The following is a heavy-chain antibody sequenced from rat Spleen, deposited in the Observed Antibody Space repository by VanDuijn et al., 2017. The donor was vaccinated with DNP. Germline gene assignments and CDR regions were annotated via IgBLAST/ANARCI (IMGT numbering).Heavy chain of an antibody. CDR1: GFSLSSYT. J-gene: IGHJ2*01. V-gene: IGHV2-6*01. CDR2: MTSGGAT. CDR3: VSTYLY. Sequence: QVQLKESGPGLVQPSQTLSLTCTVSGFSLSSYTINWVRQPPGKGLEWIASMTSGGATFYNSAFKSRLGISRDTSKSQVFLKMNSVQTEDTAMYFCVSTYLYWGQGVMVTVSS. D-gene: IGHD1-2*01.